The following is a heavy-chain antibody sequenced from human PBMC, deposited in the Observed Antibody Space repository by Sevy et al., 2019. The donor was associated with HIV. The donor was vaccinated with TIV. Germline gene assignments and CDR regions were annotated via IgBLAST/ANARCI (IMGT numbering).Heavy chain of an antibody. CDR1: GFTFSSYG. Sequence: GGVLRLSCEASGFTFSSYGMSWVRQAPGKGLEWVSYISGTGGSTDYADSVKGRFTISRDNSKNTLYIHMISLRAEDTAVYFCAKDGGRNWDQFFFDSWGQGTLVTVSS. V-gene: IGHV3-23*01. CDR2: ISGTGGST. CDR3: AKDGGRNWDQFFFDS. D-gene: IGHD7-27*01. J-gene: IGHJ4*02.